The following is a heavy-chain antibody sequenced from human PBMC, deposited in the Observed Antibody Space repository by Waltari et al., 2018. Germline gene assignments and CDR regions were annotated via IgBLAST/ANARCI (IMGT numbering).Heavy chain of an antibody. J-gene: IGHJ4*02. V-gene: IGHV3-15*07. D-gene: IGHD6-19*01. CDR3: TTLRQWSFDY. CDR1: GFTFNNAW. CDR2: IKIKTDGGTI. Sequence: EVQLVESGGGLVKPGGSLRLSCAASGFTFNNAWMNWVRQAAGRGLEWVGRIKIKTDGGTIDCAAPVKGRFTLSRDDSKNTLFLQMNSLKSEDTAVYYCTTLRQWSFDYWGQGALVTVSS.